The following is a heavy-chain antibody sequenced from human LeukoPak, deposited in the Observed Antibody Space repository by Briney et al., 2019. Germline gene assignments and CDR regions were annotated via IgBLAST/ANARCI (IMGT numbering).Heavy chain of an antibody. D-gene: IGHD3-22*01. CDR2: ITTSSSYI. V-gene: IGHV3-21*01. CDR1: GFTFSTYT. J-gene: IGHJ4*02. CDR3: ARHVVALGFDY. Sequence: PGGSLRLSCAASGFTFSTYTMNWVRQAPGKGLEWVSSITTSSSYIYYADSVKGRFTISRDNAKNSLYLQMNSLRAEDTAVYYCARHVVALGFDYWGQGTLVTVSS.